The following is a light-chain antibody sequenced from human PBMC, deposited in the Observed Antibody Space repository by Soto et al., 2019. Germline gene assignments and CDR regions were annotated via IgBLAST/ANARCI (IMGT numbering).Light chain of an antibody. J-gene: IGKJ4*01. Sequence: DIPMTQSPSTLSASVGDRVTITCRARQNINTWLAWYQQKPGEAPKLLIYDASNLESGVPSRFSGSGSGTEFTLTISSLQPDDFATYYCNQYGYYFGGGTKVEIK. V-gene: IGKV1-5*01. CDR2: DAS. CDR3: NQYGYY. CDR1: QNINTW.